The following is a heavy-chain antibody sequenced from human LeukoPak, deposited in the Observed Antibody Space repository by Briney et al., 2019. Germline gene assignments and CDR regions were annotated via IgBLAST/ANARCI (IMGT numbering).Heavy chain of an antibody. Sequence: EASVKVSCKASGGTFSSYAISWVRQAPGQGLEWMGGIIPIFGTANYAQKFQGRVTITADKSTSTAYMELSSLRSEDMAVYYCARGHRYYSSSGSYLRRDSWFDPWGQGTLVTVSS. CDR1: GGTFSSYA. D-gene: IGHD3-10*01. CDR2: IIPIFGTA. CDR3: ARGHRYYSSSGSYLRRDSWFDP. J-gene: IGHJ5*02. V-gene: IGHV1-69*06.